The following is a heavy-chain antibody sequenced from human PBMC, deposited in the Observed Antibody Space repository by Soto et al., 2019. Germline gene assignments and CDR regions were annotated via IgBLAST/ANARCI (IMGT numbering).Heavy chain of an antibody. D-gene: IGHD2-15*01. CDR3: ARATVAARSRSAVNATYYYYGMHV. J-gene: IGHJ6*02. Sequence: GDSVKVSCKASGGTFSSYAISWVRQAPVQGLEWMGGIIPIFGTANYAQKFQGRVTITADESTSTAYMELSSLRSEDTAVYYCARATVAARSRSAVNATYYYYGMHVSGQVNTLTVFS. V-gene: IGHV1-69*13. CDR1: GGTFSSYA. CDR2: IIPIFGTA.